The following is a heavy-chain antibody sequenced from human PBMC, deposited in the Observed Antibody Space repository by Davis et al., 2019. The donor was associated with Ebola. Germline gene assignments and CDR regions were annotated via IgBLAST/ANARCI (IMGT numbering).Heavy chain of an antibody. Sequence: SETLSLTCTVSGGSISSYYWSWIRQPPGKGLEWIGYIYYSGSTNYNPSLKSRVTISVDTSKNQFSLKLTSVPAADTAVYYCARGGIGTTHYYYGMDVWGQGTTVTVSS. CDR1: GGSISSYY. D-gene: IGHD1-7*01. CDR3: ARGGIGTTHYYYGMDV. J-gene: IGHJ6*02. CDR2: IYYSGST. V-gene: IGHV4-59*01.